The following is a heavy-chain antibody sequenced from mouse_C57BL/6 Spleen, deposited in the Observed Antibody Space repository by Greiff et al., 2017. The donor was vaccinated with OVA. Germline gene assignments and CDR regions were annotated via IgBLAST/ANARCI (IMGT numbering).Heavy chain of an antibody. J-gene: IGHJ4*01. CDR1: GYTFTSYW. D-gene: IGHD2-4*01. V-gene: IGHV1-52*01. CDR3: ARIDDYGRGYAMDY. CDR2: IDPSDSET. Sequence: QVQLQQPGAELVRPGSSVKLSCKASGYTFTSYWMHWVKQRPIQGLEWIGNIDPSDSETHYNQKFKDKATLTVDKSSSTAYMQLSSLTSEDSAVYYCARIDDYGRGYAMDYWGQGTSVTVSS.